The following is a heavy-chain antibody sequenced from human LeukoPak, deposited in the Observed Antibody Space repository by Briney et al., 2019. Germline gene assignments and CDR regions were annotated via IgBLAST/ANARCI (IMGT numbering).Heavy chain of an antibody. J-gene: IGHJ4*02. V-gene: IGHV3-11*04. CDR3: ARDRIAVAGTL. CDR1: GFNFADSA. Sequence: GGSLRLSCAASGFNFADSAMSWVRQAPGKGLEWVSSISSTGNTIYYADSVKGRFTISRDNAKNSLYLQMSSLKTEDTAVYYCARDRIAVAGTLWGQGTLVTVSS. CDR2: ISSTGNTI. D-gene: IGHD6-19*01.